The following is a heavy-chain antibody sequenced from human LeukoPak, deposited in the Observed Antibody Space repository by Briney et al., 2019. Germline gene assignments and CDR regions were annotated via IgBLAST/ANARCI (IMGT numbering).Heavy chain of an antibody. V-gene: IGHV3-23*01. D-gene: IGHD3-10*01. CDR2: ISGSGDNT. J-gene: IGHJ4*02. CDR3: AKDREVDYYGSGSYSEGFDY. CDR1: GFTFSNYA. Sequence: PGGSLRLSCAASGFTFSNYAMSWVRQAPGKGLEWVSAISGSGDNTYYADSVKGRFTISRDNSKNTLYLQMNSLRAEDTAVYYCAKDREVDYYGSGSYSEGFDYWGQGTLVTVSS.